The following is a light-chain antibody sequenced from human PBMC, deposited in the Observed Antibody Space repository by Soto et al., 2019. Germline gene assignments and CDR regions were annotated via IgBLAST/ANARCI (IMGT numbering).Light chain of an antibody. J-gene: IGKJ4*01. CDR1: QGISSY. V-gene: IGKV1-9*01. CDR2: AAS. CDR3: QPHISYPFT. Sequence: IQLTQSPSFLSASVGDRVTITCRASQGISSYLAWYQQKPGKAPKLLIYAASTLQSGVPSRFSGSGSGTEFTLTISSLQPEYFSTYSSQPHISYPFTFGGRPKV.